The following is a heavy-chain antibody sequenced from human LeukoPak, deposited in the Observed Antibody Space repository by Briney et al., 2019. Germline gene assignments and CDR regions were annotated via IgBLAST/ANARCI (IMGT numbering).Heavy chain of an antibody. CDR3: ARDSSGYYFDDAFDI. J-gene: IGHJ3*02. D-gene: IGHD3-22*01. V-gene: IGHV3-30-3*01. CDR2: ISYDGSNK. CDR1: GFTFSSYA. Sequence: GRSLRLSCAASGFTFSSYAMHWVRQAPGKGLEWESVISYDGSNKYYADSVKGRFTISRDNSKDTLYLQMNSLRAEDTAVYYCARDSSGYYFDDAFDIWGQGTMVTVSS.